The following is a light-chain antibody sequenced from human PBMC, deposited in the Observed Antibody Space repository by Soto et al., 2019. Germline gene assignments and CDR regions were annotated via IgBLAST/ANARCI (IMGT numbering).Light chain of an antibody. CDR3: QNYNSYSEE. J-gene: IGKJ1*01. CDR1: QGIVNA. CDR2: GAS. Sequence: AIQMTPSQSSLSASVLYIVSISFRSSQGIVNALGWYQQKPGKPPKVLIYGASNLQSGVPPRFSGIGSGTDFTLAISSLQPEDFATYYCQNYNSYSEEFGQGTKVAIK. V-gene: IGKV1-6*01.